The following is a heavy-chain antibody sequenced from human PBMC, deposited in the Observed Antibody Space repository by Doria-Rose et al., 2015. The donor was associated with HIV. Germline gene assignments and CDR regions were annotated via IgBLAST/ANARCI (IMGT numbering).Heavy chain of an antibody. V-gene: IGHV4-34*01. D-gene: IGHD3-22*01. CDR1: GGSFSGYY. CDR3: AKYYYDSSGSYRWAFDI. J-gene: IGHJ3*02. CDR2: INHSGST. Sequence: LKPSETLSLTCAVYGGSFSGYYWSWIRQPPGKGLEWIGEINHSGSTNYNPSLKSRVTISVDTSKNQFSLKLSSVTAADTAVYYCAKYYYDSSGSYRWAFDIWGQGTMVTVSS.